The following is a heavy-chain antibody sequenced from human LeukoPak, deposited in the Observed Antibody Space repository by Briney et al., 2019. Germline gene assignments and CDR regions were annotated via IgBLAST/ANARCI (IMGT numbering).Heavy chain of an antibody. Sequence: GGSLRLSCAASGFTFSSYAMNWVRQAPGKGLEWVSAISGSGGSTFYADSVKGRFTISRDNSKNTLYLQMNSLRAEDTAVYYCARPQEWLAAFDYWGQGTLVIVSS. J-gene: IGHJ4*02. CDR3: ARPQEWLAAFDY. D-gene: IGHD6-19*01. V-gene: IGHV3-23*01. CDR2: ISGSGGST. CDR1: GFTFSSYA.